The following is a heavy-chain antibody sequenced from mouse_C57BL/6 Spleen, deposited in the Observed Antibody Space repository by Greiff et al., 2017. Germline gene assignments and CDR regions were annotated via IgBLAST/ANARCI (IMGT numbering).Heavy chain of an antibody. J-gene: IGHJ3*01. V-gene: IGHV3-1*01. CDR1: GYSITSGYD. D-gene: IGHD2-4*01. CDR3: ARGGLYYDYDGTWFAY. CDR2: ISYSGST. Sequence: EVQLVESGPGMVKPSQSLSLTCTVTGYSITSGYDWHWIRHFPGNKLEWMGYISYSGSTNYNPSLKSRISITHDTSKNHFFLKLNSVTTEDTATYYCARGGLYYDYDGTWFAYWGQGTLVTVSA.